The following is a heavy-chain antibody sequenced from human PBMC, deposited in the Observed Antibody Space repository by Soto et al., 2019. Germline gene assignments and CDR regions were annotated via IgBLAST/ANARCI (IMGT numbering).Heavy chain of an antibody. CDR1: GYRLTNYA. V-gene: IGHV1-3*01. CDR2: INAVNGNT. D-gene: IGHD1-26*01. CDR3: ARAPRREVVVSPLDY. Sequence: GASVKVSCKSSGYRLTNYAMHWVRQAPGQRPEWLGWINAVNGNTRYSQKFQGRVTITRDTSASTAYLELSSLRSEDTAVYYCARAPRREVVVSPLDYWGQGALVTVSS. J-gene: IGHJ4*02.